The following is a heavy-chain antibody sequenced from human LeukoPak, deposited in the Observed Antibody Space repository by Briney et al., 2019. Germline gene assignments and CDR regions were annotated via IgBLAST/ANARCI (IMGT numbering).Heavy chain of an antibody. Sequence: PGGSLRLSCAASGFTFSSYGMHWVRQAPGKGLEWVALTWYDGRNKNYADSVKGRFTISRDNSKNTLDLQMNSLRAEDTAVYYCAGDCYYYESSGYYYVGYLDYWGQGTLVSVSS. CDR3: AGDCYYYESSGYYYVGYLDY. V-gene: IGHV3-33*01. D-gene: IGHD3-22*01. CDR2: TWYDGRNK. J-gene: IGHJ4*02. CDR1: GFTFSSYG.